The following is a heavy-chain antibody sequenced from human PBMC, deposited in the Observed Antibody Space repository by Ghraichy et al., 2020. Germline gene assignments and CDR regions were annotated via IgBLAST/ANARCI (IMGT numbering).Heavy chain of an antibody. D-gene: IGHD3-22*01. CDR1: GFTFSSYG. J-gene: IGHJ3*02. Sequence: GGSLRLSCAASGFTFSSYGMHWVRQAPGKGLEWVAVISYDGSNKYYADSVKGRFTISRDNSKNTLYLQMNSLRAEDTAVYYCANLADYYDSSGSFDIWGQGTMVTVSS. V-gene: IGHV3-30*18. CDR2: ISYDGSNK. CDR3: ANLADYYDSSGSFDI.